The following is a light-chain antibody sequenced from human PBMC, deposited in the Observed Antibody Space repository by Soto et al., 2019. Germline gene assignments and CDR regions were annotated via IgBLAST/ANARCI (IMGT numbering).Light chain of an antibody. CDR1: SGDIGSYNR. V-gene: IGLV2-14*01. Sequence: QAVVTQPASVSGSPGQSITISCTGTSGDIGSYNRVSWYQQHPGKAPKLIIDEVTDRPSGVSNRFSGSKSGNTASLTISGLQAEDEAEYYCSSYTNINTRACVFGTGTKLTVL. CDR2: EVT. J-gene: IGLJ1*01. CDR3: SSYTNINTRACV.